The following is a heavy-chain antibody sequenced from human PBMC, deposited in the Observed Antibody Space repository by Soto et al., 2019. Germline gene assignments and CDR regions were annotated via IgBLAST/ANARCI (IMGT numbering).Heavy chain of an antibody. V-gene: IGHV1-69*06. J-gene: IGHJ4*02. CDR2: IDPIVDTS. D-gene: IGHD1-20*01. CDR1: GGALTSYP. CDR3: ATYPRPYKWTDI. Sequence: QVRLEQSGAEVKKPGSSVRVSCQASGGALTSYPIHWVRQAPGQGLEWMGVIDPIVDTSNLAENFKTRLTLTADTSTKTVYMDLTCLRSDDTAIYFCATYPRPYKWTDIWGRGTQLTVSS.